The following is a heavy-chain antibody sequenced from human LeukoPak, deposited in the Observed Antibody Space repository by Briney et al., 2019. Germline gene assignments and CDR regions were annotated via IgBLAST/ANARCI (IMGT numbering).Heavy chain of an antibody. J-gene: IGHJ4*02. CDR3: ARDSGRLAVAGSGVLDY. D-gene: IGHD6-19*01. V-gene: IGHV3-30*03. CDR1: GFTFSSYG. Sequence: GGSLRLSCAASGFTFSSYGVHWVRQAPGKGVEWVAIISHDGTNKYYGDSVKGRFTVSRDNSRNTLYLQMNSLRAEDTAVYYCARDSGRLAVAGSGVLDYWVQGTLVTVPS. CDR2: ISHDGTNK.